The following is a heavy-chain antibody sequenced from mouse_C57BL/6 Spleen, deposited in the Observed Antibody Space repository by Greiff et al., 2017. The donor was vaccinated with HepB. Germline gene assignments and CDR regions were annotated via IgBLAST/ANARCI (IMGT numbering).Heavy chain of an antibody. V-gene: IGHV1-64*01. J-gene: IGHJ4*01. CDR2: IHPNSGST. Sequence: QVQLQHPGAELVKPGASVKLSCKASGYTFTSYWMHWVKQRPGQGLEWIGMIHPNSGSTNYNEKFKSKATLTVDKSSSTAYMQLSSLTSEDSAVYYCARPYYYAMDYWGQGTSVTVSS. CDR1: GYTFTSYW. CDR3: ARPYYYAMDY.